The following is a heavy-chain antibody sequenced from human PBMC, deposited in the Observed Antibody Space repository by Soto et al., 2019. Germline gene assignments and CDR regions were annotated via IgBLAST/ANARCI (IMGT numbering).Heavy chain of an antibody. CDR2: IYYGGST. Sequence: SETLSLTCTVSGGSISSYYWSWIRQPPGKGLERIGYIYYGGSTNYNPSLKSRVTISVDTSKNQFSLKLSSVTAADTAVYYCARAPYYYDSSGYYQNWFDPWGQGTLVTVSS. D-gene: IGHD3-22*01. CDR1: GGSISSYY. V-gene: IGHV4-59*01. J-gene: IGHJ5*02. CDR3: ARAPYYYDSSGYYQNWFDP.